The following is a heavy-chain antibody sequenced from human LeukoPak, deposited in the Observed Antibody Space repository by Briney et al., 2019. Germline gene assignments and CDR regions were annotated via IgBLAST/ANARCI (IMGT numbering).Heavy chain of an antibody. CDR3: AKYGNSGWVIDN. Sequence: PSETLSLTCTVSGGSIGSDYWTWIRQPPGKGLEYIGYIYYTGGTNYNPSLKSRVTISVDTSKNQFSLKLSSVTAADTAVYFCAKYGNSGWVIDNWGQGTLVPVSS. D-gene: IGHD6-19*01. CDR2: IYYTGGT. CDR1: GGSIGSDY. V-gene: IGHV4-59*08. J-gene: IGHJ4*02.